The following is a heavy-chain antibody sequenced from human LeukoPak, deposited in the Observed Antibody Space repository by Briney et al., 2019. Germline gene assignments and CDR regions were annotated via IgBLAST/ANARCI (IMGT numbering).Heavy chain of an antibody. D-gene: IGHD3-10*01. CDR2: IRASGGTA. CDR1: GFTFSSYA. Sequence: GGTLRLSCSASGFTFSSYAMSWVRQAPGKGLEWVSAIRASGGTAYYADSVKGRFTISGDNSKNTLYLQMNSLRAEDTAVYYCAKVWAHDGSGDPYWHFDLWGRGTLVTVSS. J-gene: IGHJ2*01. V-gene: IGHV3-23*01. CDR3: AKVWAHDGSGDPYWHFDL.